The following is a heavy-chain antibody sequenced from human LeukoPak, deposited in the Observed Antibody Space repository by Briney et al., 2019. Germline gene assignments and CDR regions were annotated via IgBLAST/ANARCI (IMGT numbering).Heavy chain of an antibody. D-gene: IGHD1-1*01. CDR2: ISYGGSNK. CDR3: AKDGAGTAGIYFDY. CDR1: GFTFSSYY. Sequence: PGGTLSLSCAASGFTFSSYYMHWVRQAPGKGLEWVAVISYGGSNKYYPDFEKGRFPISRDNSKDTLYLQMNSLRAEDTAVYYCAKDGAGTAGIYFDYWGQGTLVTVSS. J-gene: IGHJ4*02. V-gene: IGHV3-30*18.